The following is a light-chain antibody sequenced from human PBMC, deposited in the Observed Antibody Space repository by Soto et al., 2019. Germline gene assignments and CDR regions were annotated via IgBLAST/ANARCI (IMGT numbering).Light chain of an antibody. CDR3: AAWLDSLNGPV. CDR1: SSNIGSHT. Sequence: QSVLTQPPSASRTPGQRVTISCSGGSSNIGSHTVNWYQHLPGTAPKLLIYSNNQRPSGVPDRFSGSVSGTSASLAISGLQSEDEADYYCAAWLDSLNGPVFGGGTKLTVL. CDR2: SNN. V-gene: IGLV1-44*01. J-gene: IGLJ2*01.